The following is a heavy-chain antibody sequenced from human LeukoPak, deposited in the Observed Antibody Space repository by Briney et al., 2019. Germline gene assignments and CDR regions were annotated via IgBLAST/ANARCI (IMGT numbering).Heavy chain of an antibody. CDR1: GFNFTNYN. CDR3: ARDLAWDAFDI. V-gene: IGHV3-21*01. J-gene: IGHJ3*02. Sequence: GGSLRLSCAASGFNFTNYNMNWVRQAPGKGLEWVSSIHSSSGSIYYADSLKGRFTISRDNAKNSLYLQMDSLRAEDTAVYYCARDLAWDAFDIWGQGTMVTVSS. CDR2: IHSSSGSI.